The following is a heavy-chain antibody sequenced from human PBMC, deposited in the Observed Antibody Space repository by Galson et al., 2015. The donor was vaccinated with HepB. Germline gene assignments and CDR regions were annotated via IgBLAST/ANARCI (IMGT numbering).Heavy chain of an antibody. CDR1: GYTFTGYY. CDR2: INPNSGGT. Sequence: SVKVSCKASGYTFTGYYMHWVRQAPGQGLEWMGWINPNSGGTNYAQKFQGRVTMTRDTSISTAYMELSRLRSDDTAVYYCAREPPFTIFGVATNYYYYYGMDVWGQGTTVTVSS. CDR3: AREPPFTIFGVATNYYYYYGMDV. V-gene: IGHV1-2*02. D-gene: IGHD3-3*01. J-gene: IGHJ6*02.